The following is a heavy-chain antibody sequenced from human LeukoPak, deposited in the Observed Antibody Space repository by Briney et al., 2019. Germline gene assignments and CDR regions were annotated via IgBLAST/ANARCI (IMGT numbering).Heavy chain of an antibody. V-gene: IGHV4-34*01. D-gene: IGHD3-10*01. Sequence: PSETLSLTCAVYGGSFSGYYWSWIRQPPGKGLEWIGEINHSGSTNYNPSLKSRVTISVDTSKNQFSLKLSSVTAADTAVYYCARRPGSRTDYWGQETLVTVSS. CDR3: ARRPGSRTDY. CDR1: GGSFSGYY. J-gene: IGHJ4*02. CDR2: INHSGST.